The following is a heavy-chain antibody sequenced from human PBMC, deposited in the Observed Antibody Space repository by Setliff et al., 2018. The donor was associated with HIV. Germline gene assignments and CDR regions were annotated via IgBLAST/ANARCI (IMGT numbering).Heavy chain of an antibody. CDR1: RGSISRHY. D-gene: IGHD3-22*01. CDR3: ARAGDYYDSRNYLTRGPTAFDI. V-gene: IGHV4-59*11. Sequence: SETLSLTCTVSRGSISRHYWTWIRQPPGKGLEWIGYISHSGKTDYNSSLENRVTLSVDTSNHQFSLKMTSVTAADTAVYYCARAGDYYDSRNYLTRGPTAFDIWGQGTMVTVSS. J-gene: IGHJ3*02. CDR2: ISHSGKT.